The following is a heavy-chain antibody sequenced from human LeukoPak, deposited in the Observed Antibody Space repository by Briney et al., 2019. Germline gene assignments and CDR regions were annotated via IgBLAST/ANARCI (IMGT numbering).Heavy chain of an antibody. CDR3: ARGGGATRIDY. J-gene: IGHJ4*02. CDR2: IYTSGST. CDR1: GDSIRSGTYY. Sequence: PSQTLSLTCSVSGDSIRSGTYYWSWIRQPAGKGLEWIGRIYTSGSTSYNPSLKSRVTISVDTSKNQLSLKLTSVTAADPAVYYCARGGGATRIDYWGQGTLVTVSS. V-gene: IGHV4-61*02. D-gene: IGHD5-12*01.